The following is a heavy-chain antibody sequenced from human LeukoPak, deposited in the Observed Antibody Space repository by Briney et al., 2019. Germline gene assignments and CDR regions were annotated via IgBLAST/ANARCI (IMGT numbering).Heavy chain of an antibody. Sequence: PGGSLSLSCAASGFTFSSYAMSWVRQAPGKGLEWVSAISGSGGSTYYADSVKGRFTISRDNSKNTLYLQMNSLRAEDTAVYYCAKDRVFYGDYFDYWGQGTLVTVSS. V-gene: IGHV3-23*01. CDR1: GFTFSSYA. CDR2: ISGSGGST. J-gene: IGHJ4*02. D-gene: IGHD4-17*01. CDR3: AKDRVFYGDYFDY.